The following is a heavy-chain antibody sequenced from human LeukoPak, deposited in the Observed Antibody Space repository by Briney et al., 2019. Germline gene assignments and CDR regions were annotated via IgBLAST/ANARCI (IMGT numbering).Heavy chain of an antibody. D-gene: IGHD2-21*02. J-gene: IGHJ4*02. Sequence: GGSLRLSCAASGFTFSDYSMNWVRQAPGKGLVWVSRISTDGSSTSYADSVKGRFSMSRDNAKSTMYLQMNSLGADDTAVYYCARATYCGSDCYKGFDYWGQGTLVTVSS. V-gene: IGHV3-74*01. CDR1: GFTFSDYS. CDR2: ISTDGSST. CDR3: ARATYCGSDCYKGFDY.